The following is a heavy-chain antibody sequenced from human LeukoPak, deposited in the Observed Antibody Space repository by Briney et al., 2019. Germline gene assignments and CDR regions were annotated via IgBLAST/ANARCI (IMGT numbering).Heavy chain of an antibody. Sequence: SETLSLTCAVYGGSFSGYYWGWIRQPPGKGLEWIGRIYYSGSTYYNPSLKSRVTISVDTSKNQFSLKLSSVTAADTAVYYCARLSSGWYFFDYWGQGTLVTVSS. V-gene: IGHV4-34*01. CDR3: ARLSSGWYFFDY. CDR1: GGSFSGYY. D-gene: IGHD6-19*01. CDR2: IYYSGST. J-gene: IGHJ4*02.